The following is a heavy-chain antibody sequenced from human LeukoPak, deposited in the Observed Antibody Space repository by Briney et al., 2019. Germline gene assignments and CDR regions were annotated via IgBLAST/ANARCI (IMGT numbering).Heavy chain of an antibody. CDR2: ISESGTGT. Sequence: GGSLRLSCAVSGLTFSRYAMSWVRQAPGKGLEWVSAISESGTGTYYADSVKGRFTISRDNSKNTLSPHMNSLRAEDTAVYYCAKDIAQGYTFGSIEQDYWGQGTLVTVSS. CDR3: AKDIAQGYTFGSIEQDY. CDR1: GLTFSRYA. J-gene: IGHJ4*02. D-gene: IGHD5-18*01. V-gene: IGHV3-23*01.